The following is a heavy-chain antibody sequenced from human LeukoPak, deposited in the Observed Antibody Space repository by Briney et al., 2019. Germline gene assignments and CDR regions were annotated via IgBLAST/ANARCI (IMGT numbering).Heavy chain of an antibody. V-gene: IGHV1-69*06. CDR3: ASAEGSGSAFLDY. CDR2: IILIFGTA. D-gene: IGHD3-10*01. J-gene: IGHJ4*02. Sequence: GASVKVSCKASGGTFSSYAISWVRHAPGQGLDWIGGIILIFGTANYAQKFQGRVTITADKSTSTAYMELSSLRSEDTAVYYCASAEGSGSAFLDYWGQGTLVTVSS. CDR1: GGTFSSYA.